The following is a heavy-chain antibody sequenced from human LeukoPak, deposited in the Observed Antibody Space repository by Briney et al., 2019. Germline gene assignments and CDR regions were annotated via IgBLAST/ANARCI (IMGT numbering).Heavy chain of an antibody. V-gene: IGHV4-38-2*02. CDR1: GYSISSGYY. CDR3: ARGMGATTWFDP. J-gene: IGHJ5*02. D-gene: IGHD1-26*01. Sequence: SETLSLTCTVSGYSISSGYYWGWIRQPPGKGLEWIGSIYHSGRTFYNPSLKSRVTISVDTSKNQFSLKLTSVTAADTAVYYCARGMGATTWFDPWGQGTLVTVSS. CDR2: IYHSGRT.